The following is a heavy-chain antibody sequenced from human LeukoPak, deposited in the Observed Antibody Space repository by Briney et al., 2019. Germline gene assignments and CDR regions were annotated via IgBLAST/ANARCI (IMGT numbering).Heavy chain of an antibody. J-gene: IGHJ4*02. Sequence: PSETLSLTCTVSGGSISSSSYYWGWIRQPPGKGLEWIGSIYYSGSTYYNPSLKNRVTISVDTSKNQFSLKLSSVTAADTAVYYCARGWTSLAVVTATRALDYWGQGTLVTVSS. V-gene: IGHV4-39*01. CDR2: IYYSGST. D-gene: IGHD2-21*02. CDR1: GGSISSSSYY. CDR3: ARGWTSLAVVTATRALDY.